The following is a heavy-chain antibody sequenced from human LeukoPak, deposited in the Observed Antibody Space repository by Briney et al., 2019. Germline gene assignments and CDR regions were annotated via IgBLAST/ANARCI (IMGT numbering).Heavy chain of an antibody. CDR3: ARDGAVAGIRVDYYYYGMDV. D-gene: IGHD6-19*01. Sequence: ASVKVSCKASGYTFTSYGISWVRQAPGQGLEWMGWISAYNGNTNYAQKLQGRVTMTTDTSTSTAYMELRSLRSDDTAVYYCARDGAVAGIRVDYYYYGMDVWGQGTTVTVSS. J-gene: IGHJ6*02. CDR1: GYTFTSYG. V-gene: IGHV1-18*01. CDR2: ISAYNGNT.